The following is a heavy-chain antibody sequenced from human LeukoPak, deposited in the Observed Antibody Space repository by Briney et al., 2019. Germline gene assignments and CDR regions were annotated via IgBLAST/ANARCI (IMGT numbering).Heavy chain of an antibody. CDR2: IYPGDSDT. D-gene: IGHD3-22*01. J-gene: IGHJ4*02. V-gene: IGHV5-51*01. CDR3: ARRRFEYDSSGYYLGWYFDY. CDR1: GYSFTSYW. Sequence: GESLKISCQGSGYSFTSYWIGWVRQMPGKGLEWMGIIYPGDSDTRYSPSFQGQVTISADKSISTAYLQWSSLKASDTAMYYCARRRFEYDSSGYYLGWYFDYWGQGTLVTVSS.